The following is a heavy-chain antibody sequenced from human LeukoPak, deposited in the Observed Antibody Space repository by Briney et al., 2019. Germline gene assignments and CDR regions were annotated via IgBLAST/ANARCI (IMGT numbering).Heavy chain of an antibody. V-gene: IGHV3-49*03. CDR1: GFTFGDYA. CDR3: GRHQLGGDPQNYYYYYVDV. D-gene: IGHD4-17*01. Sequence: PGRSLRLSCTTSGFTFGDYAMTWFRQAPGKGLEWVGFIRSICYGGAIEYAASVNGRFTIARDDSKSIAYLQMNSLKIEDTAVYYCGRHQLGGDPQNYYYYYVDVWGKGTTVTLSS. CDR2: IRSICYGGAI. J-gene: IGHJ6*03.